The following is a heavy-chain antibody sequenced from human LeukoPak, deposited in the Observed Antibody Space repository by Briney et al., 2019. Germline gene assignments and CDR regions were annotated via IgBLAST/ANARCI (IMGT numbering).Heavy chain of an antibody. J-gene: IGHJ4*02. CDR3: ARERKYSSGWYVDY. Sequence: GASLKVSSKASRFTFTAYYMHCVRQAPGQGLEWMGRLNPNSGGTHSAQTLHGTVTTTRDTSPRPPYIELSRLRSDDAAVYYCARERKYSSGWYVDYWGQGTLVTVSS. CDR1: RFTFTAYY. D-gene: IGHD6-19*01. CDR2: LNPNSGGT. V-gene: IGHV1-2*06.